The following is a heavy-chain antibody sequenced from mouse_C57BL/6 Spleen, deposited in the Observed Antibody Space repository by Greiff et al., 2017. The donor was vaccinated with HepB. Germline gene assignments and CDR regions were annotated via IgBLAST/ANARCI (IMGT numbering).Heavy chain of an antibody. CDR3: ARGVTTGDY. D-gene: IGHD2-2*01. CDR1: GYTFTDYY. J-gene: IGHJ2*01. V-gene: IGHV1-26*01. Sequence: EVQLQQSGPELVKPGASVKISCKASGYTFTDYYMNWVKQSHGKSLEWIGDINPNNGGTSYNQKFKGKATLTVDKSSSTAYMELRSLTSEDSAVYYCARGVTTGDYWGQGTTLTVSS. CDR2: INPNNGGT.